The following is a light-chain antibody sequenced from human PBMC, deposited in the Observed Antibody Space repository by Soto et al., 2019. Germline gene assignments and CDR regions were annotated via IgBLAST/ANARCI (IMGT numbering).Light chain of an antibody. J-gene: IGKJ1*01. V-gene: IGKV2-28*01. CDR1: QSVLHSNGYNY. CDR3: VQPLQTPWT. CDR2: LGS. Sequence: IVMTQSPLSLPVTPGEPASISCRSSQSVLHSNGYNYLDWYLQKPEQSPQLLIYLGSTRASGGPNNFSGSGSCTDFTLTISRVEAEDVGVYYSVQPLQTPWTFXKWTKADTK.